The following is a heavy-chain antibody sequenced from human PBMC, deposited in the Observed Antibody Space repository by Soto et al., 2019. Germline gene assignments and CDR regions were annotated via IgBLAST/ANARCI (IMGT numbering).Heavy chain of an antibody. CDR3: ARGQYGGKGY. Sequence: EVQLVESGGGLVQPGGSLRLSCAASGFTFSSYWMNWVRQAPGKGLEWVANIKEDGSGKNDVDSVKGRFIISRDNAKESLFLQINSLRAEDTAVYYCARGQYGGKGYWGQGTLVTVSS. CDR2: IKEDGSGK. V-gene: IGHV3-7*03. J-gene: IGHJ4*02. D-gene: IGHD2-15*01. CDR1: GFTFSSYW.